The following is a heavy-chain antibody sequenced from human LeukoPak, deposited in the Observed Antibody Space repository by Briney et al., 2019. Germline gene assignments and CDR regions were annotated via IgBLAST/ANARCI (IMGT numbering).Heavy chain of an antibody. D-gene: IGHD2-21*02. CDR3: ARYLRNSAYCGGDCYSPPDAFDI. CDR1: GGSISSSSYY. V-gene: IGHV4-39*07. Sequence: PSETLSLTCTVSGGSISSSSYYWGWIRQPPGKGLEWIGSIYYSGSTYYNPSLKSRVTISVDTSKNQFSLKLSSVTAADTAVYYCARYLRNSAYCGGDCYSPPDAFDIWGQGTMVTVSS. J-gene: IGHJ3*02. CDR2: IYYSGST.